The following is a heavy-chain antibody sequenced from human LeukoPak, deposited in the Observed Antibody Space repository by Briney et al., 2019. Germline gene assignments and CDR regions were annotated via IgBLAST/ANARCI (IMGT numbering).Heavy chain of an antibody. J-gene: IGHJ4*02. V-gene: IGHV3-21*01. CDR3: ARDGSIAPASGYFDY. CDR1: GFTFSTFA. Sequence: GGSLRLSCAASGFTFSTFAMIWVRQPPGKGLEWVSSIFPSGGEIHYADSVRGRFTISRDNAKNSLYLQMNSLRAEDTAVYYCARDGSIAPASGYFDYWGQGTLVTVSS. D-gene: IGHD6-25*01. CDR2: IFPSGGEI.